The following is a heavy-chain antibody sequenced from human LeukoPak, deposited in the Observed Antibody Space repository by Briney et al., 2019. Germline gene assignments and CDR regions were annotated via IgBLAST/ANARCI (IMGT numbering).Heavy chain of an antibody. V-gene: IGHV1-2*02. CDR2: INPSSGGT. CDR3: ARAGLYSGSYYWFDP. D-gene: IGHD1-26*01. Sequence: ASVKVSCKASGYTFTGYYMHWVRQAPGQGLEWVGWINPSSGGTNYAQKFQGRVTMTRDTSISTAYMELSRLRSDDTAVYYCARAGLYSGSYYWFDPWGQGTLVTVSS. J-gene: IGHJ5*02. CDR1: GYTFTGYY.